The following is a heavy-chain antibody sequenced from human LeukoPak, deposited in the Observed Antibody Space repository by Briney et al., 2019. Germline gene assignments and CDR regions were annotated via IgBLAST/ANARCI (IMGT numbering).Heavy chain of an antibody. CDR3: ARDSADFWSGYYYYYGMDV. Sequence: GSLRLSCAASGFTFSSYWMSWVRQAPGKGLEWVANIKQDGSEKYYVDSVKGRFTISRDNAKNSLYLQMNSLRAEDTAVYYCARDSADFWSGYYYYYGMDVWGQGTTVTVSS. CDR1: GFTFSSYW. J-gene: IGHJ6*02. V-gene: IGHV3-7*01. CDR2: IKQDGSEK. D-gene: IGHD3-3*01.